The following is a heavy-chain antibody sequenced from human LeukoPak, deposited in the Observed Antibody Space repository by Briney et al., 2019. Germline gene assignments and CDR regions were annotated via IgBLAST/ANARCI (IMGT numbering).Heavy chain of an antibody. CDR1: GFTVSSNY. J-gene: IGHJ1*01. V-gene: IGHV3-66*01. CDR2: IFSGGGT. D-gene: IGHD3-22*01. CDR3: ANAENSSGYDTAPEYFQH. Sequence: PGGSLRLYCAASGFTVSSNYMSWVRQAQGQGLEWVSVIFSGGGTYYADSVKDRFTISRDISKNTLYLQMNSLRAEDTAVYYCANAENSSGYDTAPEYFQHWGQGTLVTVSS.